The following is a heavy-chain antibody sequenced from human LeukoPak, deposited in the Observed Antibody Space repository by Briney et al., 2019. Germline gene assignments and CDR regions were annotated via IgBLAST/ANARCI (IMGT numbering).Heavy chain of an antibody. CDR1: GFTFSSYG. CDR3: ARDRANFDY. Sequence: GRSLRLSCAASGFTFSSYGMHWVRQAPGKGLEWVAVIWYDGSNKYYAGSMKGRFTTSRDNPKHTLYLQMTSLRAEDTAVYYCARDRANFDYSGQGTLVTVSS. V-gene: IGHV3-33*01. CDR2: IWYDGSNK. J-gene: IGHJ4*02.